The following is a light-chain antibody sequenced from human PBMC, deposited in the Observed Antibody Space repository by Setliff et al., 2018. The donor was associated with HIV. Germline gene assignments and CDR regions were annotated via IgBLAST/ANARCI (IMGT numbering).Light chain of an antibody. V-gene: IGLV2-14*01. J-gene: IGLJ1*01. CDR1: SSDIGTYNF. CDR3: TSYTTSSAPLV. Sequence: QSALTQPASVSGSPGQSITISCTGSSSDIGTYNFVSWYQQYPNKAPKVVIYEVSVRPSGISNRFSGSKSGNTASLTISRLKPEDDADYYCTSYTTSSAPLVFGSGTKVTVL. CDR2: EVS.